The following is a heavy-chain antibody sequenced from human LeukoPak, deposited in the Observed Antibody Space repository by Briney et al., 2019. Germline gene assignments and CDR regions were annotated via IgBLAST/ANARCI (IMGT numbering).Heavy chain of an antibody. J-gene: IGHJ4*02. Sequence: SETLSLTCAVSGYSISSGYYWGWIRQPPGKGLGWIGSVYHSGSTYYIPSLKSRVTISVDTSKNQFSLKVTSVTAADTAVYYCARGISTTGHDYWGRGTLVTVSS. CDR3: ARGISTTGHDY. CDR2: VYHSGST. V-gene: IGHV4-38-2*01. CDR1: GYSISSGYY. D-gene: IGHD2/OR15-2a*01.